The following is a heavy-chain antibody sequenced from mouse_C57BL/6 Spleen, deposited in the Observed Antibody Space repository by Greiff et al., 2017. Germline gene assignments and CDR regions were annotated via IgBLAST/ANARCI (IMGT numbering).Heavy chain of an antibody. CDR2: INPNNGGT. J-gene: IGHJ4*01. CDR3: GLLWHYYAMDY. CDR1: GYTFTDYY. Sequence: EVQLQQSGPELVKPGASVKISCKASGYTFTDYYMNWVKQSHGKSLAWIGDINPNNGGTSYTQKFKGKATLTVDKSSSTAYMERRSLTSEDSAVYYCGLLWHYYAMDYWGQGTSVTVSS. D-gene: IGHD2-1*01. V-gene: IGHV1-26*01.